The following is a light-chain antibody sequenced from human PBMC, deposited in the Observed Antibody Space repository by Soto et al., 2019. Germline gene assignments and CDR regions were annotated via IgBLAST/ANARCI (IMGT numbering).Light chain of an antibody. CDR1: QSISSW. CDR3: QQYNSYPLT. Sequence: DIQMTQSPSTLSASVGDRVTITCRASQSISSWLAWYQQKPGKAPKLLIYKASSLESGVPSRFSGNGSGTEFTLTISSLQPDDFATYYCQQYNSYPLTFGQGTKVEIK. V-gene: IGKV1-5*03. CDR2: KAS. J-gene: IGKJ1*01.